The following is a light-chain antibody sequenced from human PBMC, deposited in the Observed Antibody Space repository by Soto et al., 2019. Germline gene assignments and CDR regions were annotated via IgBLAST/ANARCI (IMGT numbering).Light chain of an antibody. V-gene: IGLV1-40*01. CDR1: SSNIGAGYD. J-gene: IGLJ3*02. Sequence: QSVLTQPPSVSGAPGQRVTISCTGSSSNIGAGYDVHWYQQLPGTAPKLIIYGNSHRPSGVPDRFSGSKSGTSASLAITGLQAEDEADYYCQSYDISLSGSVFGGGTKLTVL. CDR3: QSYDISLSGSV. CDR2: GNS.